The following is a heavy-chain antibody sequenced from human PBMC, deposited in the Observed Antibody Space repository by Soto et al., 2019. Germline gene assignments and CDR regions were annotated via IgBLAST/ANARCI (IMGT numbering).Heavy chain of an antibody. CDR2: INHSGST. CDR1: GGSFSGYY. Sequence: NPSETLSLTCAVYGGSFSGYYWSWIRQPPGKGLEWIGEINHSGSTNYNPSLKSRVTISVDTSKNQFSLKLSSVTAADTAVYYCARVRRGYSYGTYYYYYGMDVWGQGTTVTV. CDR3: ARVRRGYSYGTYYYYYGMDV. D-gene: IGHD5-18*01. V-gene: IGHV4-34*01. J-gene: IGHJ6*02.